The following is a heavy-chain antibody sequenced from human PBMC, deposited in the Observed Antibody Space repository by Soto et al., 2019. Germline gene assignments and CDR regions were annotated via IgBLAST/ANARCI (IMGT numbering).Heavy chain of an antibody. CDR3: ARGCGNSYYYYGMDV. V-gene: IGHV4-31*03. CDR2: IYYSGST. Sequence: PSETLSLTCTVSGGSISSGGYYWSWSRQHPGKGLEWIGYIYYSGSTYYNPSLKSRVTISVDTSKNQFSLKLSSVTAADTAVYYCARGCGNSYYYYGMDVWGQGTTVT. CDR1: GGSISSGGYY. J-gene: IGHJ6*02. D-gene: IGHD2-21*02.